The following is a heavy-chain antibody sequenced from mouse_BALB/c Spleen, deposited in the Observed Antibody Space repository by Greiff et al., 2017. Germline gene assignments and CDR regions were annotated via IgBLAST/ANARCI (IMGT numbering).Heavy chain of an antibody. CDR1: GFNIKDSY. Sequence: VQLQQSGAELVKPGASVKLSCTASGFNIKDSYMHWVKQRPEQGLEWIGRIDPANGNTKYDPKFQGKATITADTSSNTAYLQLSSLTSEDTAVYYCARMNTPAIDYWGQGTSVTVSS. J-gene: IGHJ4*01. V-gene: IGHV14-3*02. CDR3: ARMNTPAIDY. CDR2: IDPANGNT. D-gene: IGHD5-2*01.